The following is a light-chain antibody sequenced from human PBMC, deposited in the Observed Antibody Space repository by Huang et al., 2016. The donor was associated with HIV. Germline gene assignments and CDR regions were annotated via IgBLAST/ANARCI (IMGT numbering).Light chain of an antibody. J-gene: IGKJ3*01. CDR1: QSVSSN. V-gene: IGKV3-15*01. Sequence: EIVMTQSPATMSVSPGERATRSCRGSQSVSSNFAVYQQNPGQAPRLLIYGASTRATCIRARCSGSVSGTEFTRTISSLQSEDFAFYYCQQYNNWPKVFTFGPGTKVDIK. CDR2: GAS. CDR3: QQYNNWPKVFT.